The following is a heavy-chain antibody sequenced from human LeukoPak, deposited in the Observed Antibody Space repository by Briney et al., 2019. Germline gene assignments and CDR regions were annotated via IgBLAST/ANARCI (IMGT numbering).Heavy chain of an antibody. J-gene: IGHJ6*03. D-gene: IGHD6-6*01. CDR1: GGSISSGSYY. Sequence: TLSLTCTVSGGSISSGSYYWSWIRQPAGKGLEWIGRIYTSGSTNYNPSLKSRVTISVDTSKNQFSLKLSSVTAADTAVYYCAREIAARHWVGYYYYMDVWGKGTTVTVSS. V-gene: IGHV4-61*02. CDR3: AREIAARHWVGYYYYMDV. CDR2: IYTSGST.